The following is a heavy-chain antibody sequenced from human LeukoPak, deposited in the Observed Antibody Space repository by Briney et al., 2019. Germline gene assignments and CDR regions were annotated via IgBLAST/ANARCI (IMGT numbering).Heavy chain of an antibody. D-gene: IGHD2-2*01. CDR2: ISGSGGST. V-gene: IGHV3-23*01. CDR1: GFTFSSYW. J-gene: IGHJ6*02. CDR3: ARSEVPAASPYYYGMDV. Sequence: GGSLRLSCAASGFTFSSYWMSWVRQAPGKGLEWVSAISGSGGSTYYADSVKGRFTISRDNSKNTLYLQMNSLRAEDTAVYYCARSEVPAASPYYYGMDVWGQGTTVTVSS.